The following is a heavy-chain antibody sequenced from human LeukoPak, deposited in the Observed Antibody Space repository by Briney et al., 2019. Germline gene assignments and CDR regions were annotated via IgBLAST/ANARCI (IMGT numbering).Heavy chain of an antibody. CDR3: ARDGGGDY. J-gene: IGHJ4*02. V-gene: IGHV3-23*01. D-gene: IGHD2-15*01. Sequence: AGGSLRLSCAASGFAFNFYAMSWVRQAPGKGLQWVSTINANGTNTYYADSVRGRFTISRDNSKDTLYLQLNSLRDEDTAVYYCARDGGGDYWGQGTLVTVSS. CDR1: GFAFNFYA. CDR2: INANGTNT.